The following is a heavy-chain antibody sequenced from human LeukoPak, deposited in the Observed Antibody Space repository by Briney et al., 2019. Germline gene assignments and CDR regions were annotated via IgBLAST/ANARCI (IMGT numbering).Heavy chain of an antibody. CDR2: INPNSGDT. V-gene: IGHV1-2*02. CDR1: GYTFTAYY. Sequence: ASVKVSCKASGYTFTAYYIHWVRQAPGQGLEWMGWINPNSGDTYYLQKFRGRDTMTRASSISTAYMEVTSLTSDDTAMYYCARVNQGEWFDPWGQGTLVTVSS. J-gene: IGHJ5*02. CDR3: ARVNQGEWFDP. D-gene: IGHD3-10*01.